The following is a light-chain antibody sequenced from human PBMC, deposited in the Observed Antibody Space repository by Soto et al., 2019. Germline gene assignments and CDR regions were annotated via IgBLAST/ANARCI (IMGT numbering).Light chain of an antibody. Sequence: ALTQPASVSGSPGQSIAISCTGTRSDVGAYNYVSWYQQHPGKAPKLMISEVTNRPSGVSDRFSGSKSGNTASLTISGLQAEDEADYYCSSFTSRFPFVFGTGTKVTVL. CDR1: RSDVGAYNY. J-gene: IGLJ1*01. V-gene: IGLV2-14*01. CDR2: EVT. CDR3: SSFTSRFPFV.